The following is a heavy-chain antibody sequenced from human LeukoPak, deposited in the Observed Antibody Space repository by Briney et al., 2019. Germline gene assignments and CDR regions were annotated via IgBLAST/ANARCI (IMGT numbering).Heavy chain of an antibody. Sequence: PSETLSLTCTVSGGSISSSSYYWGWIRQPPGKGLEWIGYIYYSGSTNYNPSLKSRVTISVDTSKNQFSLKLSSVTAADTAVYYCARVSFSSSRGFDIWGQGTMVTVSS. CDR3: ARVSFSSSRGFDI. J-gene: IGHJ3*02. CDR1: GGSISSSSYY. D-gene: IGHD2-2*01. CDR2: IYYSGST. V-gene: IGHV4-61*05.